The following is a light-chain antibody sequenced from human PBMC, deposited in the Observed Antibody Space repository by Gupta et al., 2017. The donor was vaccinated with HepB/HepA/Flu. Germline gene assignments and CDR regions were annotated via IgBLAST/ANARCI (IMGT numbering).Light chain of an antibody. CDR3: QQDNSTPYT. V-gene: IGKV4-1*01. Sequence: DIVMTQSPDSLAVSLGERATINCKSSQSVLYSSNNKNYLAWYQQKPGQPPKLLIYWASTRESGVPDRCSGSGSGTDFTLTISSLQAEDVAVYYCQQDNSTPYTFGQGTKVEIK. CDR1: QSVLYSSNNKNY. J-gene: IGKJ2*01. CDR2: WAS.